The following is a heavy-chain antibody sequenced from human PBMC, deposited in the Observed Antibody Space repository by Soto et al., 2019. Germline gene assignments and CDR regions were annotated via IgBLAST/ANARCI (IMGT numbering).Heavy chain of an antibody. CDR1: GFTFSSYG. Sequence: PGGSLRLSCAASGFTFSSYGMHWVRQAPGKGLEWVAVISYDGSNKYYADSVKGRFTVSRDNSKNTLYLQMNSLRAEDTAVYYCAKDRYSGYDLDYFDYWGQGTLVTVSS. V-gene: IGHV3-30*18. D-gene: IGHD5-12*01. J-gene: IGHJ4*02. CDR3: AKDRYSGYDLDYFDY. CDR2: ISYDGSNK.